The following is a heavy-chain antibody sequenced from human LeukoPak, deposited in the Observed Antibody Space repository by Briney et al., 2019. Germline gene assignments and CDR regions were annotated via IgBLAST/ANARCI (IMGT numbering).Heavy chain of an antibody. CDR1: GFTFGSYA. CDR3: SRGNDYYTTF. J-gene: IGHJ4*02. V-gene: IGHV3-30-3*01. Sequence: HPGGSLRLSCAASGFTFGSYAMHWVRQAPGKGLEWVAGISYDGYDKYHADSVKGRFTISRDNPKKTLYLEMNSLKGDDTAMYYCSRGNDYYTTFWGRGTLVTVSS. D-gene: IGHD3-10*01. CDR2: ISYDGYDK.